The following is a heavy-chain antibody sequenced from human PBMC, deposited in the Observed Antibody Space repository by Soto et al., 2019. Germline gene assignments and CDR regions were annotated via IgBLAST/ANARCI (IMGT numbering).Heavy chain of an antibody. D-gene: IGHD6-19*01. J-gene: IGHJ4*02. CDR1: GGSFSGYY. V-gene: IGHV4-34*01. Sequence: QVQLQQWGAGLLKPSETLSLTCAVYGGSFSGYYWSWIRQPPGKGLEWIGEINHSGSTNYNPSLKSRVTISVDTSKNPFSLKLSSVTAADTAVYYCARTHSGGCLGYWGQGTLVTVSS. CDR3: ARTHSGGCLGY. CDR2: INHSGST.